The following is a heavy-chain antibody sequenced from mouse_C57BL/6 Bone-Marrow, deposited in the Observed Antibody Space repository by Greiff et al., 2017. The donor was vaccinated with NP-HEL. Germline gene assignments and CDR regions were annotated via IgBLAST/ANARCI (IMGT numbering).Heavy chain of an antibody. CDR2: ISSGGSYT. V-gene: IGHV5-6*02. Sequence: EVKVVESGGDLVKPGGSLKLSCAASGFTFSSYGMSWVRQTPDKRLEWVATISSGGSYTYYPDSVKGRFTISRDNAKNTLYLQMSSLKSEDTAMYYCARRGTAQAPFAYWGQGTLVTVSA. CDR1: GFTFSSYG. CDR3: ARRGTAQAPFAY. J-gene: IGHJ3*01. D-gene: IGHD3-2*02.